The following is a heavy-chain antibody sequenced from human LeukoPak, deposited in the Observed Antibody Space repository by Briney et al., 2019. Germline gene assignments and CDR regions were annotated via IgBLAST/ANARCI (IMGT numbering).Heavy chain of an antibody. J-gene: IGHJ4*02. CDR1: GGSISSSSYY. CDR3: ARIRITMVRGVIGYYFDY. V-gene: IGHV4-61*02. Sequence: PSETLSLTCTVSGGSISSSSYYWGWIRQPAGKGLEWIGRIYTSGSTNYNPSLKSRVTISVDTSKNQFSLKLSSVTAADTAVYYCARIRITMVRGVIGYYFDYWGQGTLVTVSS. D-gene: IGHD3-10*01. CDR2: IYTSGST.